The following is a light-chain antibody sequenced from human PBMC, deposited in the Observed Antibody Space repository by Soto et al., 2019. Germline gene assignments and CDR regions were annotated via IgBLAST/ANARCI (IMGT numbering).Light chain of an antibody. Sequence: QSALTQPASVSGSPGQSITISCTGTSGDIGSYNRVSWYQQHPGKAPKLLVYRDNQRPSGVPDRFSGSKSGTSASLAISGLRSDDEADYYCAAWDDSLRGVVFGGGTKLTVL. CDR1: SGDIGSYNR. V-gene: IGLV1-47*01. J-gene: IGLJ2*01. CDR3: AAWDDSLRGVV. CDR2: RDN.